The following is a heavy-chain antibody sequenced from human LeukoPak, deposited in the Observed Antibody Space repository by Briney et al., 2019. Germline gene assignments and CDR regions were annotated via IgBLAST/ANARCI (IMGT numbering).Heavy chain of an antibody. CDR2: VYYSGIT. V-gene: IGHV4-59*08. D-gene: IGHD3-3*01. CDR3: ARLLGWSGPINWFDP. CDR1: GGSISSDY. J-gene: IGHJ5*02. Sequence: PSETLSLTCTVSGGSISSDYWSWIRQPPGKGLEWIGYVYYSGITHYNPSLKSRVTISVGTSKNHFSLKLTSVTAADTAVYYCARLLGWSGPINWFDPWGRGTLVTVSS.